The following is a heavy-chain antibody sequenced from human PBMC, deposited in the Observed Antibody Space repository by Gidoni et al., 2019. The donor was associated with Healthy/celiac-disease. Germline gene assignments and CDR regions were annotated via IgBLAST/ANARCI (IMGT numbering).Heavy chain of an antibody. CDR3: ARAGAGVPAAIWGYYYYYYGMDV. Sequence: QVQLVESGGGVVQPGRSLRLSCAASALTVSSYAMTWVRQAPGKGLGWVAGISYDGSNKYYADSVKGRFTIARDNSKNTLYLQMNSLRAEDTAVYYCARAGAGVPAAIWGYYYYYYGMDVWGQGTTVTVSS. J-gene: IGHJ6*02. V-gene: IGHV3-30-3*01. CDR2: ISYDGSNK. D-gene: IGHD2-2*01. CDR1: ALTVSSYA.